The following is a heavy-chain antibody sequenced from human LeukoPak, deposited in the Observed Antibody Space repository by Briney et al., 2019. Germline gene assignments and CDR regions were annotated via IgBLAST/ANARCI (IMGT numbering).Heavy chain of an antibody. CDR1: GGTFSSYA. D-gene: IGHD5-12*01. J-gene: IGHJ6*02. Sequence: VASVTVSCKASGGTFSSYAISWVRQAPGQGLEWMGRIIPILGIANYAQKFQGRVTITADKSTSTAYMELSSLRSEDTAVYYCAGIVATIEGNYYYGMDVWGQGTTVTVSS. V-gene: IGHV1-69*04. CDR3: AGIVATIEGNYYYGMDV. CDR2: IIPILGIA.